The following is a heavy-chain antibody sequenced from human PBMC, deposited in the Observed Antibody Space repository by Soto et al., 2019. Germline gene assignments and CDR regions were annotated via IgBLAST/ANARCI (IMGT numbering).Heavy chain of an antibody. CDR1: GLSLRTTGVG. V-gene: IGHV2-5*02. J-gene: IGHJ6*02. Sequence: HITLKESGPTLVKPTQPLTLTCTFSGLSLRTTGVGVGWFRQPPGKALEWLALLYWDDDKRYSPSLKSRLTITKDTFEKQVVLTMTNMDTVDTATYYCVQSRCGGDCLQIYSSHSYYCLDVWGQGTTVTVSS. CDR2: LYWDDDK. D-gene: IGHD2-21*02. CDR3: VQSRCGGDCLQIYSSHSYYCLDV.